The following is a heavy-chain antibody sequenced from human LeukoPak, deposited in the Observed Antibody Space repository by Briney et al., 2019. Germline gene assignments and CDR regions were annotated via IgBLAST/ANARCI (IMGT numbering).Heavy chain of an antibody. Sequence: GASVKVSCKASGYTFSGFYIHWVRQAPGQGLEWMGWINPNNGGTNYAQKFQGRVTMTRDTSISTAYMELSTLRSDDTAVYYCARGRNSATISNWFDPWGQGTLVTVSS. J-gene: IGHJ5*02. D-gene: IGHD1-26*01. CDR1: GYTFSGFY. CDR2: INPNNGGT. CDR3: ARGRNSATISNWFDP. V-gene: IGHV1-2*02.